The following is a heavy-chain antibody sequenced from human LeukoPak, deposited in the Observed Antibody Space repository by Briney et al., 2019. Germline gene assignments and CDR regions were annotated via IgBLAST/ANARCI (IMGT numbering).Heavy chain of an antibody. CDR3: APPPYYYEANGYSVA. CDR1: GYSISSGYY. J-gene: IGHJ5*02. V-gene: IGHV4-38-2*02. D-gene: IGHD3-22*01. CDR2: MYHSGST. Sequence: SETLSLTCTVSGYSISSGYYWGCIRQPPGKGPEWIGSMYHSGSTYYNPSLKSRVTISVDTSKNQFSLKLSSVTAADTAVYYCAPPPYYYEANGYSVAWGQGTLVTVSS.